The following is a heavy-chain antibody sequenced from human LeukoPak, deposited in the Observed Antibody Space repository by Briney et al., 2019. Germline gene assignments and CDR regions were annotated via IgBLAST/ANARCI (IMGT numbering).Heavy chain of an antibody. Sequence: GGSLRLSCVASRFTFSGYGMNWVRPAPGKGLEWVSSISSSSSDIYYADPVKGRFTISRDNARDSLYLQMNSLRAEDTAVYYCARDPCARSSYWGQGTLVTVSS. CDR2: ISSSSSDI. V-gene: IGHV3-21*01. D-gene: IGHD2-2*01. CDR3: ARDPCARSSY. J-gene: IGHJ4*02. CDR1: RFTFSGYG.